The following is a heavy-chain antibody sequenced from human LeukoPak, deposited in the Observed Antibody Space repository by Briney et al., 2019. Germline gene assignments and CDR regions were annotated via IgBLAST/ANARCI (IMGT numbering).Heavy chain of an antibody. CDR1: GFTFSSYA. Sequence: PGGSLRLYCAASGFTFSSYAMSWVRQAPGKGLEWVSAISGSGGSTYYADSVKGRFTISRDNSKNTLYLQMNSLRAEDTAVYYCARLWSYLGSYFDYWGQGTLVTVSS. D-gene: IGHD3-10*01. CDR2: ISGSGGST. V-gene: IGHV3-23*01. J-gene: IGHJ4*02. CDR3: ARLWSYLGSYFDY.